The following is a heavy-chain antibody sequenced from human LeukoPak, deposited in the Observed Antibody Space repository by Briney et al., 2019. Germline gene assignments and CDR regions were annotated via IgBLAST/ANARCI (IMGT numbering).Heavy chain of an antibody. CDR2: IIPIFGTA. J-gene: IGHJ4*02. Sequence: SVKVSCKASGGTFSSYAISWVRQAPGQGLEWMGGIIPIFGTANYAQKFQGRVTITTDESTSTAYMELSSLRSEDTAVYYCARGPFWSGYSDYRGQGTLVTVSS. V-gene: IGHV1-69*05. CDR3: ARGPFWSGYSDY. CDR1: GGTFSSYA. D-gene: IGHD3-3*01.